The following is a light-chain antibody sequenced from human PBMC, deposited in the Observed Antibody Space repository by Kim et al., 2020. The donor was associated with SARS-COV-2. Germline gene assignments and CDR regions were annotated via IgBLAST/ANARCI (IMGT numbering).Light chain of an antibody. J-gene: IGLJ3*02. Sequence: GQSVTIACTGTSSDVGGNNYVSGYQQHPGKAPKLMIYEVSKRPSGVPDRFSGSKSGNTASLTVAGLQAEDEADYYCSSYAGSNNLVFGGGTQLTVL. CDR3: SSYAGSNNLV. CDR2: EVS. CDR1: SSDVGGNNY. V-gene: IGLV2-8*01.